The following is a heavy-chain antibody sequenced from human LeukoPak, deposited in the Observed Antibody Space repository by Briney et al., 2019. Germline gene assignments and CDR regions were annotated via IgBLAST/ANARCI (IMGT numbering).Heavy chain of an antibody. CDR2: IIPILGIA. CDR3: ARSDDRIVWGTEFDP. V-gene: IGHV1-69*04. CDR1: GGTFSSYA. D-gene: IGHD3-22*01. Sequence: SVTVSCKASGGTFSSYAISWVRQAPGQGLEWMGRIIPILGIANYAQKFQGRVTITADKSTSTAYMELSSLRSEDTAVYYCARSDDRIVWGTEFDPWGQGTLVTVSS. J-gene: IGHJ5*02.